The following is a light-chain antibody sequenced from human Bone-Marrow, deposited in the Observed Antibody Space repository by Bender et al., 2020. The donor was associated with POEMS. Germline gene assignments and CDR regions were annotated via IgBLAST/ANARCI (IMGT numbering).Light chain of an antibody. J-gene: IGLJ3*02. CDR3: GSYTNSDTLV. CDR2: DVT. V-gene: IGLV2-14*01. Sequence: QSALTQPASVSGSPGQSITISCTGTSSDIGSYNYVSWYQQYPGKAPKVIIYDVTTRPSGVSNRFSGSKSGNTASLTISGLQAEDEAYYYCGSYTNSDTLVFGGGTKLTVL. CDR1: SSDIGSYNY.